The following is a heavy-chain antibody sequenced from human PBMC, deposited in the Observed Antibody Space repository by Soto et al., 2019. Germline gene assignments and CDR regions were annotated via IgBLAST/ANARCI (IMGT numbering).Heavy chain of an antibody. Sequence: QVQLQESGPGLVKPSETLSLTFTVSGGSINTYYWNWIRQPAGKGLEWIGRIYTSGTTNYNPSLKSRVTMSVDTSKNQFSLKVRSVTAADTAVYYCARDGGGGDAFDIWGQGTKVTVSS. CDR1: GGSINTYY. CDR2: IYTSGTT. J-gene: IGHJ3*02. V-gene: IGHV4-4*07. D-gene: IGHD6-25*01. CDR3: ARDGGGGDAFDI.